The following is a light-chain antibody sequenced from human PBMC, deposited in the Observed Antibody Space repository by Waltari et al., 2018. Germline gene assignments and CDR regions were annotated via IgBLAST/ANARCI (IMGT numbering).Light chain of an antibody. V-gene: IGKV3-20*01. CDR2: STS. J-gene: IGKJ1*01. CDR1: QSVSSSS. Sequence: EIVLTQSPGTLSLSPGERATLSCRASQSVSSSSLAWYQQKLGQAPRLLIYSTSTRATGIPDRFSGSGSGTDFSLTISRLEPEDFAVYYCQQYVSSRAFGQGTKVEIE. CDR3: QQYVSSRA.